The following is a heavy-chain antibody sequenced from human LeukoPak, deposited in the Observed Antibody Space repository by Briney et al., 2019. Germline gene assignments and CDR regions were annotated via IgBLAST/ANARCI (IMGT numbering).Heavy chain of an antibody. D-gene: IGHD3-3*01. CDR2: INANGGST. J-gene: IGHJ4*02. CDR1: GFTFDNYG. CDR3: VRHDFWSGFKGGDY. Sequence: GGSLRLSCAASGFTFDNYGMSWVRQVPGKGLEWVSSINANGGSTAYADSVRGRFTISRDNAKNSLYLQMNSLRAEDTAFYYCVRHDFWSGFKGGDYWGQGTLVTVSS. V-gene: IGHV3-20*04.